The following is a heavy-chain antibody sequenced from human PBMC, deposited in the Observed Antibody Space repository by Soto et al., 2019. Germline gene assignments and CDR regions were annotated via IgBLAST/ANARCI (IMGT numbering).Heavy chain of an antibody. V-gene: IGHV3-7*01. J-gene: IGHJ4*02. Sequence: EEQLVKSGGGLVQPGGSLRLSCAASGLTFSDYWMMWVRQAPGEGLEGVASINQAGSERYNLDSVKGRFTISRDNAKKSLYLQMNSLRADDTAVYFCATMKWGLRGTQDFDWWGQGTLVTVSS. CDR2: INQAGSER. CDR3: ATMKWGLRGTQDFDW. D-gene: IGHD1-26*01. CDR1: GLTFSDYW.